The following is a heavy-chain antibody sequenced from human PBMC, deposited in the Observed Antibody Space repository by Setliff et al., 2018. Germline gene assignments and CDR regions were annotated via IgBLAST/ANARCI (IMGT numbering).Heavy chain of an antibody. CDR3: ARDVFDFRTGEGGP. CDR1: GASLRSGSNY. Sequence: SETLSLTCTVSGASLRSGSNYWGWFRQPAGKGLEWIGRLHTSGSIDYNPSLKSRVTLSIDTSKNQFSLKLTSVTAEDTAVYFCARDVFDFRTGEGGPWGQGTRVTVSS. V-gene: IGHV4-61*02. D-gene: IGHD3-3*01. J-gene: IGHJ5*02. CDR2: LHTSGSI.